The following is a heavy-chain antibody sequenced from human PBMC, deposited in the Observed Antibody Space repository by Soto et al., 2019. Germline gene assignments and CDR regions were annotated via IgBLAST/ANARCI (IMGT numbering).Heavy chain of an antibody. CDR2: IIAIYGKA. CDR3: ARGRITIFGVALDY. D-gene: IGHD3-3*01. CDR1: GGTFSSYA. Sequence: ASVKVSCKASGGTFSSYAISWVRQAPGQGLEWMGGIIAIYGKAKYAQKFQGRVTITTDTSASTAYMELSSLRSEDTAVYYCARGRITIFGVALDYWGQGTLVTVSS. V-gene: IGHV1-69*05. J-gene: IGHJ4*02.